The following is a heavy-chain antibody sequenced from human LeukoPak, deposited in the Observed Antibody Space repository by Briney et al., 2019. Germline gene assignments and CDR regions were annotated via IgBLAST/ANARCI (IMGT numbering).Heavy chain of an antibody. V-gene: IGHV3-53*05. J-gene: IGHJ6*03. D-gene: IGHD2-8*01. CDR2: IYSGGST. Sequence: PGGSLRLSCAASGFTVSSNYMSWVRQAPGKGLEWVSVIYSGGSTYYADSVKGRFTISRDNSKNTLYLQMNSLRAEDTAVYYCARDPGLLYQGYYMDVWGKGTTVTVSS. CDR3: ARDPGLLYQGYYMDV. CDR1: GFTVSSNY.